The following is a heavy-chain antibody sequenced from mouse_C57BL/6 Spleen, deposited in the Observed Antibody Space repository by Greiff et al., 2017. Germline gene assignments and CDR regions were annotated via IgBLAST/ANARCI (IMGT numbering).Heavy chain of an antibody. J-gene: IGHJ2*01. D-gene: IGHD1-1*01. CDR2: INPYNGGT. V-gene: IGHV1-19*01. CDR3: ARGYGSFDY. CDR1: GYTFTDYY. Sequence: VQLQQSGPVLVKPGASVKMSCKASGYTFTDYYMNWVKQSHGKSLEWIGVINPYNGGTSYNQKFKGKATLTVDKSSSTAYMELNSLTSEDSSVYYCARGYGSFDYWGQGTTLTVSS.